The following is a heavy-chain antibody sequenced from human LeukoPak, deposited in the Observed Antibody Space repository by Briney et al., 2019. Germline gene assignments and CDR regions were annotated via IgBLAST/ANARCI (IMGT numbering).Heavy chain of an antibody. CDR3: ARVAGTSGPFDY. D-gene: IGHD6-13*01. CDR2: ISYDGSNK. J-gene: IGHJ4*01. Sequence: GGSLRLSCAASGFTFSSYGMHWVRQDPGKGLEWVAVISYDGSNKYYADSVKGRFTISRDNSKNTLYLQMNSLRVEDTAVYYCARVAGTSGPFDYWGHGTLVTVSS. CDR1: GFTFSSYG. V-gene: IGHV3-33*08.